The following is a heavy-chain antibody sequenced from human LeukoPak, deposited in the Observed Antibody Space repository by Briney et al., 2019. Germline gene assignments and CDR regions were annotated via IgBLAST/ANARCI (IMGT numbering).Heavy chain of an antibody. Sequence: GRSLRLSCAAFGFTFSSYGLPWVRQAPGKGLEGVAATSYDGSNKYYADSVRGRFTISRDNYKNTLYLQMNSLRAEDTAVYYCAKDRGSSYDILTGYSDYWGRGTLVTVSS. CDR3: AKDRGSSYDILTGYSDY. V-gene: IGHV3-30*18. CDR2: TSYDGSNK. D-gene: IGHD3-9*01. CDR1: GFTFSSYG. J-gene: IGHJ4*02.